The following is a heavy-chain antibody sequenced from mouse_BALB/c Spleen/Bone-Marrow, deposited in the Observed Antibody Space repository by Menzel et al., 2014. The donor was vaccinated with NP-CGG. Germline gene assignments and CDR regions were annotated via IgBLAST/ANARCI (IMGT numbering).Heavy chain of an antibody. Sequence: EVMLVESGGGLVQPGGSLKLSCATSGFTFSDYYMYWVRQTPEKRLEWVAYISNGGGSTYYPGTVKGRFTISRDNAKNTLYLQMSRLKSEDTAMYYCARHNYDETWFAYWGQGTLVTVSA. V-gene: IGHV5-12*02. J-gene: IGHJ3*01. D-gene: IGHD2-4*01. CDR1: GFTFSDYY. CDR2: ISNGGGST. CDR3: ARHNYDETWFAY.